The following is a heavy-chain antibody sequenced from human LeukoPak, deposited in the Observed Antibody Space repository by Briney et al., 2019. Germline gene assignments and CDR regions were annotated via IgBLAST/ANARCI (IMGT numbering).Heavy chain of an antibody. D-gene: IGHD1-7*01. CDR1: GGTFSSYA. CDR2: IIPIFGTA. J-gene: IGHJ6*03. CDR3: ASRELELPYYYYMDV. Sequence: ASVKVSCKASGGTFSSYAISWVRQAPGQGLEWMGGIIPIFGTANYAQKFQGRVTITTDESTSTAYMELSSLRSEDTAVYYCASRELELPYYYYMDVWGKGTRSPSP. V-gene: IGHV1-69*05.